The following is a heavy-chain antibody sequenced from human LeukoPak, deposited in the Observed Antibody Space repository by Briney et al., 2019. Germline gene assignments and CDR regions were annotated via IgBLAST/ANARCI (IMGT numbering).Heavy chain of an antibody. CDR2: ILPLVGRL. J-gene: IGHJ5*02. Sequence: SVKVSCKAPGGTFSDYSISWVRQAPGQGLEWMGRILPLVGRLHYAQKFQGRFTLTADKSTTTVYMELSSLGSEDTAVYYCVRSGYDYDWFDPWGQGTLVTVSS. V-gene: IGHV1-69*02. D-gene: IGHD5-12*01. CDR3: VRSGYDYDWFDP. CDR1: GGTFSDYS.